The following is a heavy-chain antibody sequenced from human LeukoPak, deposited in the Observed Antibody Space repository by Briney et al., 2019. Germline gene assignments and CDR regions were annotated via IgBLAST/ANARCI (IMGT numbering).Heavy chain of an antibody. V-gene: IGHV1-2*02. CDR1: GYTFTGYY. CDR3: ARIPMEGSWYVDY. J-gene: IGHJ4*02. Sequence: ASVKVSCKASGYTFTGYYMHRVRQAPGQGLEWMGWINPNSGGTNYAQKFQGRVTMTRDTSISTAYMELSRLRSDDTAVYYCARIPMEGSWYVDYWGQGTLVTVSS. CDR2: INPNSGGT. D-gene: IGHD6-13*01.